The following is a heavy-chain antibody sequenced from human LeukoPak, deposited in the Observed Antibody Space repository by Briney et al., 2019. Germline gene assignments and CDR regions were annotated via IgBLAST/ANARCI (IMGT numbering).Heavy chain of an antibody. Sequence: SETLSLTCTVSGGSITNLDYYWTWIRQPAGKRLEWIGRIYTSGGTNYNPSLKSRVTMSVDRSKNEISLHLASLTAADTALNYCAGRGSSSGTFDIWGPGTFVTVSS. J-gene: IGHJ3*02. CDR2: IYTSGGT. CDR1: GGSITNLDYY. D-gene: IGHD3-10*01. V-gene: IGHV4-61*02. CDR3: AGRGSSSGTFDI.